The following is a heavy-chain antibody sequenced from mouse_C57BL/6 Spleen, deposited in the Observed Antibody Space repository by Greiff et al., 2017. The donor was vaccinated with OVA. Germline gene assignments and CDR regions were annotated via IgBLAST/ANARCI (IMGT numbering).Heavy chain of an antibody. Sequence: EVQRVESVAELVRPGASVKLSCTASGFNIKNTYMHWVKQRPEQGLEWIGRIDPANGNTKYAPKFQGKATITADTSSNTAYLQLSSLTSEDTAIYYCATNYGSSSLWYFDVWGTGTTVTVSS. J-gene: IGHJ1*03. D-gene: IGHD1-1*01. CDR2: IDPANGNT. CDR1: GFNIKNTY. CDR3: ATNYGSSSLWYFDV. V-gene: IGHV14-3*01.